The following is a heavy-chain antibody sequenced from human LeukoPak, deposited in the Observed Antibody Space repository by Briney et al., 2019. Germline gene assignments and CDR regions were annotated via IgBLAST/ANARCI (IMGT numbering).Heavy chain of an antibody. CDR1: GGSISSSNW. CDR2: INHSGST. J-gene: IGHJ4*02. D-gene: IGHD6-19*01. V-gene: IGHV4-4*02. Sequence: SGTLSLTCAVSGGSISSSNWWSWVRQPPGKGLEWIGEINHSGSTNYNPSLKSRVTISVDTSKNQFSLKLSSVTAADTAVYYCARHVRVAVAGPNSFDYWGQGTLVTVSS. CDR3: ARHVRVAVAGPNSFDY.